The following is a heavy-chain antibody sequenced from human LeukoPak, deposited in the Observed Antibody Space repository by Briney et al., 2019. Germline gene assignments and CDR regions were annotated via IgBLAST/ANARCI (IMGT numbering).Heavy chain of an antibody. J-gene: IGHJ4*02. V-gene: IGHV3-11*03. CDR3: VVSFSGYYYFNY. CDR1: AFSDYY. D-gene: IGHD3-22*01. Sequence: GGSLRLSCTASAFSDYYMNWIRQAPGKGLEWVSYISGSSHDTNYADSVKGRFTISRDNAKNSLYLQMNSLRAEDTAVYYCVVSFSGYYYFNYWGQGTLVTVSS. CDR2: ISGSSHDT.